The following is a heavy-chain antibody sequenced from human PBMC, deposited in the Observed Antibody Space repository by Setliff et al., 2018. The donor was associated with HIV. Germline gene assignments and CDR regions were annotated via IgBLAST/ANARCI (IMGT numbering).Heavy chain of an antibody. Sequence: PSETLSLTCTVSGGSISSGGYYWSWIRQHPEKGLEWIGSIYYSGSTFQNPSLKSRVTISLDKSKNQFSLKLNSVTAADTAVYYCASGFYYDSSGYWPFDYWGQGTLVTVSS. CDR1: GGSISSGGYY. CDR3: ASGFYYDSSGYWPFDY. D-gene: IGHD3-22*01. J-gene: IGHJ4*02. CDR2: IYYSGST. V-gene: IGHV4-39*01.